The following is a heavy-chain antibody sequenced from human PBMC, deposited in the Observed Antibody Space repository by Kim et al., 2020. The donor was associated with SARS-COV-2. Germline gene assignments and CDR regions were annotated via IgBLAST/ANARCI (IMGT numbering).Heavy chain of an antibody. CDR3: AKDSGRGWYEMY. V-gene: IGHV1-3*04. J-gene: IGHJ4*02. CDR1: GYTFNHYA. Sequence: ASVKVSCKASGYTFNHYAIHWVRQAPGQSLEWMGWINTANGNTEYAQKFQGRVTITRDTSGSTAYMDLSSLISEDTAVYYCAKDSGRGWYEMYWGQGTLLTVSS. D-gene: IGHD6-19*01. CDR2: INTANGNT.